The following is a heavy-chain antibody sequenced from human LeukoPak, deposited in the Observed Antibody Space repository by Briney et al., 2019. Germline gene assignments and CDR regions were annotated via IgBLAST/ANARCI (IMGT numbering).Heavy chain of an antibody. Sequence: GASVNVSCKASGYTFTSYYMHWVRQAPGQGLEWMGIINTSGGSTSYAQKFQGRVTMTRDTSTSTVYMELSSLRSEDTAVYYCARGRDVVVVAATPFDYWGQGTLVIVSS. J-gene: IGHJ4*02. CDR3: ARGRDVVVVAATPFDY. D-gene: IGHD2-15*01. CDR2: INTSGGST. V-gene: IGHV1-46*01. CDR1: GYTFTSYY.